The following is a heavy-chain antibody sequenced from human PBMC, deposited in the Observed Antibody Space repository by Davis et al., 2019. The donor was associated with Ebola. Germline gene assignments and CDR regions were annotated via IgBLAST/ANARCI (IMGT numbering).Heavy chain of an antibody. J-gene: IGHJ4*02. CDR2: ITSDGTKT. CDR1: GFTFSNYW. CDR3: ARLIGYDSNGYYEDY. Sequence: PGGSLRLSCAASGFTFSNYWMHWVRQAPGKGLVWVSRITSDGTKTNYADSVKGRFTISRDNAKNMLYMEMNSLRAEDTAVYYCARLIGYDSNGYYEDYWGQGTLVTVS. V-gene: IGHV3-74*01. D-gene: IGHD3-22*01.